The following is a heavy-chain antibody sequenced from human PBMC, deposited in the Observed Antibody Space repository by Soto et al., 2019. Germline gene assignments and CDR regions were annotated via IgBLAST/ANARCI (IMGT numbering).Heavy chain of an antibody. J-gene: IGHJ4*02. Sequence: SVKGAWKGAGYGISVLSMHWRRQTTGKGLEWMGGFDPEDGETIYAQKFQGRVTMTEDTSTDTAYMELSSLRSEDTAVYYCATDRGYCGGDCYPHFDYWGQGTLVTVSS. V-gene: IGHV1-24*01. D-gene: IGHD2-21*02. CDR3: ATDRGYCGGDCYPHFDY. CDR2: FDPEDGET. CDR1: GYGISVLS.